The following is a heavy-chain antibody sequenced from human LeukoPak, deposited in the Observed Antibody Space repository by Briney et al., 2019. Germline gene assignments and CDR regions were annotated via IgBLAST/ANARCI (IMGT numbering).Heavy chain of an antibody. CDR3: ARVYHGSGGYPLHSFDF. Sequence: GGSLRLSCAASGFTFSSYSMNWVRQAPGKGLEWVSYISSSSSYIYYADSVKGRFTISRDNAKNSLYLQMNSLRAEDTAVYYCARVYHGSGGYPLHSFDFWGQGTLVTVSS. CDR1: GFTFSSYS. CDR2: ISSSSSYI. J-gene: IGHJ4*02. D-gene: IGHD3-22*01. V-gene: IGHV3-21*06.